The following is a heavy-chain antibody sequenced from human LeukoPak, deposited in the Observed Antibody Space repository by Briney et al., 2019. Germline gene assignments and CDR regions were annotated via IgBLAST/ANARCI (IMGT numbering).Heavy chain of an antibody. D-gene: IGHD4-17*01. CDR2: ISNTGSTM. CDR1: GFTFNTYS. CDR3: AKSVGPTTVTTMDY. J-gene: IGHJ4*02. Sequence: GGSLRLSCTASGFTFNTYSMNWVRQAPGKGLEWVSLISNTGSTMYYADSVKGRFTISRDNAKNSLYLQMNSLRAEDTALYYCAKSVGPTTVTTMDYWGQGTLVTVSS. V-gene: IGHV3-48*04.